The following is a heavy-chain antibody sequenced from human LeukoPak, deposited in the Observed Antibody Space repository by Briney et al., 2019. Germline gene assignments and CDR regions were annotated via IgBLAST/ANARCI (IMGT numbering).Heavy chain of an antibody. Sequence: GASVKVSCKASGGTFSSYAISWVRQAPGQGLEWMGGIIPIFGTANYAQKFQGRVTMTRDTSISTAYMELSRLRSDDTAVYYCARDSITMVRGVSPFGYWGQGTLVTVSS. CDR2: IIPIFGTA. CDR3: ARDSITMVRGVSPFGY. J-gene: IGHJ4*02. CDR1: GGTFSSYA. D-gene: IGHD3-10*01. V-gene: IGHV1-69*05.